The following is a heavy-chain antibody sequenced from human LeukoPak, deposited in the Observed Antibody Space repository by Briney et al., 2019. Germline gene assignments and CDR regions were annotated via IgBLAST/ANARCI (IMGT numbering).Heavy chain of an antibody. CDR2: INHSGST. D-gene: IGHD1-1*01. CDR3: ARYVPVRTGTTRASFGY. Sequence: SETLSLTCAVYGGSFSGYYWSWIRQPPGKGLEWIGEINHSGSTNYNPSLKSRVTISVDTSKNQFSLNLRSVTAADTAVYYCARYVPVRTGTTRASFGYWGQGTLVTVSS. V-gene: IGHV4-34*01. CDR1: GGSFSGYY. J-gene: IGHJ4*02.